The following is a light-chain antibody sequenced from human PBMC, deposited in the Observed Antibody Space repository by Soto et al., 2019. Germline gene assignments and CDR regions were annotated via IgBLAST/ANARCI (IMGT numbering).Light chain of an antibody. CDR3: SSYTTSSTYV. V-gene: IGLV2-14*03. CDR1: SSDVGAYNY. J-gene: IGLJ1*01. CDR2: DVT. Sequence: QSVLTQPASVSGSPGQSITISCTGTSSDVGAYNYVSWYQQHPGKAPKLMSYDVTNRPSGVSNRFSGSKSGYTASLTISGLQAEDEADYYCSSYTTSSTYVFGTGTKVTVL.